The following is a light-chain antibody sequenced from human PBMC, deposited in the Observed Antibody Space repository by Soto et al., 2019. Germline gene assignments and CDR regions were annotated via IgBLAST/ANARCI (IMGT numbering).Light chain of an antibody. J-gene: IGLJ2*01. CDR1: SGHSNYA. CDR2: LNSGGSH. Sequence: QSVLTQSPSASASLGASVKLTCTLSSGHSNYAIAWHQQRPEKGPRYLMKLNSGGSHSKGDGIPDRFSGSISGAERYLTISSLQSEDEADYYCQTWGTGIQVFGGGTKLTVL. V-gene: IGLV4-69*01. CDR3: QTWGTGIQV.